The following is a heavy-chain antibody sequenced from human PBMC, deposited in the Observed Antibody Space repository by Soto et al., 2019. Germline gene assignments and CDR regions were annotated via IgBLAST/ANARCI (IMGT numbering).Heavy chain of an antibody. CDR2: IYSGGST. V-gene: IGHV3-66*04. D-gene: IGHD6-13*01. J-gene: IGHJ5*02. CDR1: GFTVNDNY. CDR3: ARHSTGSSWFDH. Sequence: EVHLVESGGGLVQPGGSLRLSCAASGFTVNDNYMTWVRQAPGKGLEWVSVIYSGGSTYYADSVKGRFTISRDNSKNTLYLQMNSLRVEDTAVYYCARHSTGSSWFDHWGQGTLVTVSS.